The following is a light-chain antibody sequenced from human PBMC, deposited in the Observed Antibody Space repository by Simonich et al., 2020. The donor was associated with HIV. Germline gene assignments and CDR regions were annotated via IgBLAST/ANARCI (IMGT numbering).Light chain of an antibody. Sequence: EIVMTQSPATLSVSPGERATLSCRASQSVGSNLAWYQQKPGQAPRLLIYGASTRATGIPARFSGSGSGTEFTLTISRLEPEDFAVYYCQQYGSSWTFGQGTKVEIK. CDR3: QQYGSSWT. CDR1: QSVGSN. CDR2: GAS. J-gene: IGKJ1*01. V-gene: IGKV3-15*01.